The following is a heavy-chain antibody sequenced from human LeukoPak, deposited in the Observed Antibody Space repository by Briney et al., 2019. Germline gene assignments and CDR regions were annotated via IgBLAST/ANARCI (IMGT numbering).Heavy chain of an antibody. V-gene: IGHV1-69*13. CDR1: GGTFSSYA. CDR2: IIPIFGTA. J-gene: IGHJ6*03. Sequence: GASVKVSCKASGGTFSSYAISWVRQAPGQGLEWMGGIIPIFGTANYAQKFQGRVTITADESTSTAYMELSSLRSEDTAVYYCASSPVAVVVPAAITPYYYMDVWGKGTTVTVSS. CDR3: ASSPVAVVVPAAITPYYYMDV. D-gene: IGHD2-2*01.